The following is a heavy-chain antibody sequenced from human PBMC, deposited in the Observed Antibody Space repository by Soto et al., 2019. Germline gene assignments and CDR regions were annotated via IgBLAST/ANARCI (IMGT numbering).Heavy chain of an antibody. V-gene: IGHV3-30*18. CDR3: AKDLNSGYDLWGVIDY. CDR1: GFTFSSYG. J-gene: IGHJ4*02. Sequence: ESGGGVVQPGRSLRLSCAASGFTFSSYGMHWVRQAPGKGLEWVAVISYDGSNKYYADSVKGRFTISRDNSKNTLYLQMNSLRAEDTAVYYCAKDLNSGYDLWGVIDYWGQGTLVTVSS. D-gene: IGHD5-12*01. CDR2: ISYDGSNK.